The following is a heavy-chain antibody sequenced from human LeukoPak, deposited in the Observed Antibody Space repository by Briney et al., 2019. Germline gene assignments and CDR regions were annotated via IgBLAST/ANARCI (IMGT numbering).Heavy chain of an antibody. CDR2: INHSGST. V-gene: IGHV4-34*01. Sequence: SETLSLTCAVYGGSFSGYYWSWIRQPPGKGLEWIGEINHSGSTNYNPSLKSRFTISVDTSKNQFSLKLSSVTAADTAVYYCAVRGYCSSTSCLDYWGQGTLVTVSS. CDR3: AVRGYCSSTSCLDY. J-gene: IGHJ4*02. CDR1: GGSFSGYY. D-gene: IGHD2-2*01.